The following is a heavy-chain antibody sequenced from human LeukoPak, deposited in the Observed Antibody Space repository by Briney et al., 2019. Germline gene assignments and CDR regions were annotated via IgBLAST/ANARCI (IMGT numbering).Heavy chain of an antibody. CDR2: IHKDGLHT. D-gene: IGHD6-25*01. Sequence: GGSLRLSCAASGFTFNEFWMHWVRQAPGKGLMWVSRIHKDGLHTWYADSMKGRFTISRDNAENTVYLQLNSLRVEDTAVYCCARESEAAGTYYLDHWGQGNLVTVSS. J-gene: IGHJ4*02. CDR1: GFTFNEFW. CDR3: ARESEAAGTYYLDH. V-gene: IGHV3-74*01.